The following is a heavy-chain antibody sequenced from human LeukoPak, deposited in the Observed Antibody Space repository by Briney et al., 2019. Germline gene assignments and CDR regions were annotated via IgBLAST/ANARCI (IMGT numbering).Heavy chain of an antibody. CDR2: IYYSGTT. J-gene: IGHJ4*02. V-gene: IGHV4-59*01. CDR3: AREALRGSGDFDY. CDR1: GGFISSYY. D-gene: IGHD4-17*01. Sequence: SETLSLTCTVSGGFISSYYWSWIRQPPGKGLEWIGYIYYSGTTNYNPSLKSRVTISVATSKNQFSLNLTSVTAADTAVYYCAREALRGSGDFDYWGQGTLVTVSS.